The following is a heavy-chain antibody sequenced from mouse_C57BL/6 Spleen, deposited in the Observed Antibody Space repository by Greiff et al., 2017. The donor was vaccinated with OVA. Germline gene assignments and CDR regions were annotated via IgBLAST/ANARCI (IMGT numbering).Heavy chain of an antibody. Sequence: EVKVEESGGGLVQPGGSMKLSCVASGFTFSNYWMNWVRQSPEKGLEWVAQISLKSDNYATHYAESVKGRFTISRDDSKSSVYLQMNNLRAEDTGIYYGTGAFYSNYFDYWGQGTTLTVSS. CDR2: ISLKSDNYAT. J-gene: IGHJ2*01. D-gene: IGHD2-5*01. CDR3: TGAFYSNYFDY. CDR1: GFTFSNYW. V-gene: IGHV6-3*01.